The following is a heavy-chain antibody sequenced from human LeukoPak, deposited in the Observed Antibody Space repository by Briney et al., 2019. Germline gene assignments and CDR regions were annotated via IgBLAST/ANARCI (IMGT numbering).Heavy chain of an antibody. CDR3: ARVGRGYSYVGGEKPYGAFDI. J-gene: IGHJ3*02. D-gene: IGHD5-18*01. CDR2: INPNSGGT. CDR1: GYTFTGYY. V-gene: IGHV1-2*04. Sequence: ASVKVSCKASGYTFTGYYMHWVRQAPGQGLEWMGWINPNSGGTNYAQKFQGWVTMTRDTSISTAYMELSRLRSDDTAVYYCARVGRGYSYVGGEKPYGAFDIWGQGTMVTVSS.